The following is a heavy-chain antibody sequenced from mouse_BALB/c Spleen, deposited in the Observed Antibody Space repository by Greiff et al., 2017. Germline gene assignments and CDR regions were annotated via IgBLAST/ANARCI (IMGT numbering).Heavy chain of an antibody. J-gene: IGHJ1*01. CDR1: GDSITSGY. CDR3: ARYSATVADWYFDV. V-gene: IGHV3-8*02. Sequence: EVQLVESGPSLVKPSQTLSLTCSVTGDSITSGYWNWIRKFPGNKLEYMGYISYSGSTYYNPSLKSRISITRDTSKNQYYLQLNSLTTEDTATYYCARYSATVADWYFDVWGAGTTVTVSS. D-gene: IGHD1-1*01. CDR2: ISYSGST.